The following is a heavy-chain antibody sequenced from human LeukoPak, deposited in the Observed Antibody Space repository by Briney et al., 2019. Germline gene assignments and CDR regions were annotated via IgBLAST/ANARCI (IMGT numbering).Heavy chain of an antibody. CDR3: AKAVAVAGLAYFDY. J-gene: IGHJ4*02. Sequence: GGSLRLSCAASGFTFSSYGMSWVRQAPGKGLEWVSAIGGSGGSTYYADSVKGRFTISRDNSKNTLYLQMNSLRAEDTAVYYCAKAVAVAGLAYFDYWGQGTLVTVSS. V-gene: IGHV3-23*01. D-gene: IGHD6-19*01. CDR2: IGGSGGST. CDR1: GFTFSSYG.